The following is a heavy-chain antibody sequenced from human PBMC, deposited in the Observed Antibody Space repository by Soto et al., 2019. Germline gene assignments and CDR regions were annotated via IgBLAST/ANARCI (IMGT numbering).Heavy chain of an antibody. CDR1: GYTFTSYD. D-gene: IGHD2-8*02. CDR2: MNPNSGNT. Sequence: QVQLVQSGAEVKKPGASVKVSCKASGYTFTSYDINWVRQATGQGLEWMGWMNPNSGNTGYAQKFHGKVTMTRHNSISTAYMELSSLISEDTAVYYCARWPGGYYYYGMDVWGQGTTVTVSS. V-gene: IGHV1-8*01. J-gene: IGHJ6*02. CDR3: ARWPGGYYYYGMDV.